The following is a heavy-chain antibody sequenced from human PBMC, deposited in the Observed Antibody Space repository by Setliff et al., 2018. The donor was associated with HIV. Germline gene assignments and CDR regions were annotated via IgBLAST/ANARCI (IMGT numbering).Heavy chain of an antibody. CDR2: INPYSGIT. CDR1: GYTLTEVS. Sequence: ASVKVSCKISGYTLTEVSMHWLRQTPGQGLEWMGWINPYSGITNYAHKFQGRVTMTTDTSTATAYMDLKNLRSDDTAVYYCARAGGQLVPFDYWGQGTLVTVSS. J-gene: IGHJ4*02. V-gene: IGHV1-18*01. D-gene: IGHD6-6*01. CDR3: ARAGGQLVPFDY.